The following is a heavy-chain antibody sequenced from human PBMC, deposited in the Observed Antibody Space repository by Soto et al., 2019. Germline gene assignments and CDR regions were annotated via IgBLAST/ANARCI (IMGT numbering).Heavy chain of an antibody. J-gene: IGHJ4*02. CDR3: ARLYSSGWYGPGRY. CDR1: EFTFDVFG. Sequence: EVQLVESGGGVVRPGGSLGPSWAPLEFTFDVFGISWVRQAQGKGLEWVFGINWNGGSTGYADSVKGRFTISRDNAKNSLYLQMNSLRAEDTALYYCARLYSSGWYGPGRYWGQGTLVTVSS. V-gene: IGHV3-20*04. D-gene: IGHD6-19*01. CDR2: INWNGGST.